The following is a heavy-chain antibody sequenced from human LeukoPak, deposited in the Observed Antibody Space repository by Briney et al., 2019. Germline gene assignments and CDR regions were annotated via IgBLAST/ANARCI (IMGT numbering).Heavy chain of an antibody. J-gene: IGHJ3*02. CDR2: IKQDGSEK. CDR1: GFTFSSYW. V-gene: IGHV3-7*01. CDR3: ARDRTIFGVVTEAFDI. Sequence: GGSLRLSCAASGFTFSSYWMSWVRQAPGKGLEWVANIKQDGSEKYYVDSVKGRLTISRDNAKNSLYLQMNSLRAEDTAVYYCARDRTIFGVVTEAFDIWGQGTMVTVSS. D-gene: IGHD3-3*01.